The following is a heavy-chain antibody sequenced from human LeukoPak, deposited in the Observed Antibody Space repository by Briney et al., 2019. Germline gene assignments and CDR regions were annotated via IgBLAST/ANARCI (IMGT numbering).Heavy chain of an antibody. CDR2: ISYDGSNK. V-gene: IGHV3-30*03. CDR3: AQGFSSTAYDSLGY. Sequence: PGRSLRLSCAASGFTFSSYGMHWVRQAPGKGLEWVAVISYDGSNKYYADSVKGRFTISRDNSKNTLYLQMNSLRADDTAVYFCAQGFSSTAYDSLGYWGQGTLVTVSS. D-gene: IGHD5-12*01. CDR1: GFTFSSYG. J-gene: IGHJ4*02.